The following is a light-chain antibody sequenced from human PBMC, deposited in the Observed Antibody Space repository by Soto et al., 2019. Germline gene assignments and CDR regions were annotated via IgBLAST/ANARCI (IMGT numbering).Light chain of an antibody. CDR3: GADHGRGSDFVWV. CDR1: SGYSNYK. J-gene: IGLJ3*02. V-gene: IGLV9-49*01. CDR2: VGAGGSVG. Sequence: QSVLTQPPSASASLGASGTLTCTLSSGYSNYKVDWYQQRPGKGPRFVMRVGAGGSVGSKGDGIPDRFSVLGSGLNRYLTIKNIQEEDGSDYPGGADHGRGSDFVWVFGGGTKLPVL.